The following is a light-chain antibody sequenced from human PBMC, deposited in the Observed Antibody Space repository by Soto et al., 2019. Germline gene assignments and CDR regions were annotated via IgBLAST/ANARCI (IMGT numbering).Light chain of an antibody. CDR2: AAT. J-gene: IGKJ1*01. Sequence: DIQMTQSPSSLSASIGDRVTITCRASQSISFYLNWYQQKPGKAPRLLIYAATRLQSGAPSRFSGGGSGADFTLTASSLQPEDLATYCCQQSYTTPHTFGQGTKVDIK. CDR1: QSISFY. CDR3: QQSYTTPHT. V-gene: IGKV1-39*01.